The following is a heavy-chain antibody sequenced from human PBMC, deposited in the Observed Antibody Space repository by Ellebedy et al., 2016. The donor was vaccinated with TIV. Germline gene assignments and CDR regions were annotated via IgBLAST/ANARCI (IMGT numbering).Heavy chain of an antibody. CDR1: GFTFSSYG. Sequence: GGSLRLXXAASGFTFSSYGMHWVRQAPGKGLEWVAVIWYDGSNKYYADSVKGRFTISRDNSKNTLYLQMNSLRAEDTAVYYCAKEPGDVWGQGTTVTVSS. J-gene: IGHJ6*02. CDR2: IWYDGSNK. V-gene: IGHV3-30*02. CDR3: AKEPGDV.